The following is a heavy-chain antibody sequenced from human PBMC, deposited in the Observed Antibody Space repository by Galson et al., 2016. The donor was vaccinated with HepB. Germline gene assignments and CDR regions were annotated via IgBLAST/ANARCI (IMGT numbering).Heavy chain of an antibody. Sequence: SVKVSCKASGYTFTNFYIHWVRQAPGQGLEWMGIINPRGGSTKYAQRFQGRVTMARDTSTSTVYMELSSLTSEDTAVYYCARDMEKGTSGYDGWGQGTLVTVSS. J-gene: IGHJ4*02. CDR3: ARDMEKGTSGYDG. V-gene: IGHV1-46*01. CDR2: INPRGGST. CDR1: GYTFTNFY. D-gene: IGHD3-22*01.